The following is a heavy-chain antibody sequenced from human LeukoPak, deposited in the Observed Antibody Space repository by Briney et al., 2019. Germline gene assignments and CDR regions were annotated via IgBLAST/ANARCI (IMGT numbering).Heavy chain of an antibody. J-gene: IGHJ4*02. CDR1: GYTFTSYY. Sequence: ASVKVSCKASGYTFTSYYMHWVRQAPGQGLEWMGIINPSGGSTSYAQKFQGRVTMTRDTSTSTVYLELSSLRAEDTAVYYCARAPHYYDRSDYSMKDYWGQGTLVTVSS. V-gene: IGHV1-46*01. CDR3: ARAPHYYDRSDYSMKDY. D-gene: IGHD3-22*01. CDR2: INPSGGST.